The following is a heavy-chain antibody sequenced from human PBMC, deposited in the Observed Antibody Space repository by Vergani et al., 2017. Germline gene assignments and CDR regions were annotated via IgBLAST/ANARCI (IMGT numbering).Heavy chain of an antibody. V-gene: IGHV4-38-2*02. J-gene: IGHJ4*02. CDR2: IYHSGST. CDR3: ARMDIVATSSDY. Sequence: QVQLQESGPGLVKPSETLSLTCTVSGYSISSGYSWGWIRQPPGKGLEWIGSIYHSGSTYYNPSLNSRVTISVDTSTNQFSLKLSSVTAADTAVYYCARMDIVATSSDYWGQGTLVTVSS. D-gene: IGHD5-12*01. CDR1: GYSISSGYS.